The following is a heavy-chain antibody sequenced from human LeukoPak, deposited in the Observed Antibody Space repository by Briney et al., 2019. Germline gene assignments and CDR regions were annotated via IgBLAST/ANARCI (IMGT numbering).Heavy chain of an antibody. V-gene: IGHV1-3*01. CDR1: GYTFTSYA. D-gene: IGHD3-22*01. CDR2: INAGNGNT. Sequence: ASVKVSCKASGYTFTSYAMHWVRQAPGQTFEWMGWINAGNGNTKYSQKLQGRVAITRDTSASTAYMELSSLRSEDTAVYYCARGSSGYPRYFDYWGQGTLVTVSS. J-gene: IGHJ4*02. CDR3: ARGSSGYPRYFDY.